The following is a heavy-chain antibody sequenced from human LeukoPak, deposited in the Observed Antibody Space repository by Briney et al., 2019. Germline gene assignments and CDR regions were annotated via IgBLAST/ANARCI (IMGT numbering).Heavy chain of an antibody. D-gene: IGHD3-9*01. CDR1: GGSFSGYY. J-gene: IGHJ4*02. V-gene: IGHV4-34*01. CDR2: INHSGST. CDR3: ARGPSSRYYDILTGYSSVYYFDY. Sequence: SETLSLTCAVYGGSFSGYYWSWIRQPPGKGLEWIGEINHSGSTNYNPSLKSRVTISVDTSKNQFSLKLSSVTAADTAVYYCARGPSSRYYDILTGYSSVYYFDYWGQGTLVTVSS.